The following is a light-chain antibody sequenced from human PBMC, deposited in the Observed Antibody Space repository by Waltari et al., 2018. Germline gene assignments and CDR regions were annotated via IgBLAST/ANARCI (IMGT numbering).Light chain of an antibody. V-gene: IGKV3-11*01. CDR1: QSVGSY. CDR2: AAS. Sequence: DIVLTQSPVTLSLSPGERAPLSCRASQSVGSYLAWYQQKPGQAPRLLIYAASNRATGIPARFSGSGSGTDFTLTISSLEPEDSAVYYCQHRAHWPPDATFGPGTKVDIK. CDR3: QHRAHWPPDAT. J-gene: IGKJ3*01.